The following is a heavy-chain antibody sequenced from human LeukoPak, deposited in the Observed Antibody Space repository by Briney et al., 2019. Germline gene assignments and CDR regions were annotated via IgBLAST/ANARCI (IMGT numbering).Heavy chain of an antibody. CDR3: ARHRGVEYSSGWYSHPNDAFDI. V-gene: IGHV4-59*08. CDR1: GGSFSGYY. D-gene: IGHD6-19*01. Sequence: SETLSLTCAVYGGSFSGYYWSWIRQPPGKGLEWIGYIYYSGSTNYNPSLKSRVTISVDTSKNQFSLKLSSVTAADTAVYYCARHRGVEYSSGWYSHPNDAFDIWGQGTMVTVSS. CDR2: IYYSGST. J-gene: IGHJ3*02.